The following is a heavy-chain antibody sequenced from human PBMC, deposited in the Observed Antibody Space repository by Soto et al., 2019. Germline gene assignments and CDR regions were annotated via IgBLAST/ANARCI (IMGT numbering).Heavy chain of an antibody. CDR3: ARSSTSANYFDY. V-gene: IGHV4-31*03. D-gene: IGHD2-2*01. CDR2: IYYSGST. CDR1: GGSISSGGYY. J-gene: IGHJ4*02. Sequence: QVQLQESGPGLVKPSQTLSITCTVSGGSISSGGYYWSWIRQHPGKGLEWIGYIYYSGSTYYNPSLKSRVTISVDTSKNQFSLKLSSVTAADTAVYYCARSSTSANYFDYWGQGTLVTVSS.